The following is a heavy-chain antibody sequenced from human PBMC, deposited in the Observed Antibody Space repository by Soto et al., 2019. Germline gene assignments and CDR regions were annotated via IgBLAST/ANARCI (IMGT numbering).Heavy chain of an antibody. V-gene: IGHV4-31*03. J-gene: IGHJ4*02. Sequence: QVQLQESGPGLMEPSQTLALLCTVSGGSISSGVYYWSWIRQHPGKGLEWIGYIYYSGRTYYNPSLKGRVTISVDTSKNQFSLKLSSVTAADTAVYYCARDVMVRGVIRWGQGPLVTVSS. CDR1: GGSISSGVYY. CDR2: IYYSGRT. CDR3: ARDVMVRGVIR. D-gene: IGHD3-10*01.